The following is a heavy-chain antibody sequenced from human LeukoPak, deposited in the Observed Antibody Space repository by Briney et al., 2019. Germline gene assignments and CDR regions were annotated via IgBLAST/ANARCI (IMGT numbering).Heavy chain of an antibody. CDR1: GFTFTPSA. Sequence: SVKVSCKASGFTFTPSAIQWVRQARGQRLEWMGWIVVGSGNTNYAQKVQERVTITRDMSTSTAYMELSSLTSDDSAVYYCAAGSGWYRFDYWGQGTLVTVSS. V-gene: IGHV1-58*02. CDR3: AAGSGWYRFDY. CDR2: IVVGSGNT. J-gene: IGHJ4*02. D-gene: IGHD6-13*01.